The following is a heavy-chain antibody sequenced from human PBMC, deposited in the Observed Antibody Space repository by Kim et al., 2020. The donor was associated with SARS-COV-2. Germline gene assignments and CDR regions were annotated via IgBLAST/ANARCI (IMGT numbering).Heavy chain of an antibody. Sequence: SVKVSCKASGGTFSSYAISWVRQAPGQGLEWMGGIIPIFGTANYAQKFQGRVTITADESTSTAYMELSSLRSEDTAVYYCARGLITMVRGVRYYFDYWGQGTLVTVSS. CDR3: ARGLITMVRGVRYYFDY. J-gene: IGHJ4*02. CDR1: GGTFSSYA. D-gene: IGHD3-10*01. V-gene: IGHV1-69*13. CDR2: IIPIFGTA.